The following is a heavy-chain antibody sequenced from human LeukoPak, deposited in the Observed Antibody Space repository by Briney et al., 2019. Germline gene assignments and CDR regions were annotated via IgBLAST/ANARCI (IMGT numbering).Heavy chain of an antibody. J-gene: IGHJ5*02. CDR2: IYYSGST. CDR3: ARDSTPIGEPLTAYNWFDP. CDR1: GGSISSSSYY. D-gene: IGHD3-10*01. Sequence: SETLSLTCTVSGGSISSSSYYWGWIRQPPGKGLEWIGSIYYSGSTYYNPSLKSRVTISVDTSKNQFSLKLSSVTAADTAVYYCARDSTPIGEPLTAYNWFDPWGQGTLVTVSS. V-gene: IGHV4-39*07.